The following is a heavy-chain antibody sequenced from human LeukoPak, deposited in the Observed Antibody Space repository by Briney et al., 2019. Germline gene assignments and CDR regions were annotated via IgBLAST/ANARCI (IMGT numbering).Heavy chain of an antibody. V-gene: IGHV3-21*04. CDR2: ISSSSNYI. D-gene: IGHD3-3*01. CDR3: ARLFFWSGGAFDI. CDR1: GFTFSSDS. Sequence: GGSLRLSCAASGFTFSSDSMNWVRQAPGKGLEWVSSISSSSNYIYYAESVKGRFTISRDNAKNSLYLQMNSLRAEDTAVYYCARLFFWSGGAFDIWGQGTMVTVSS. J-gene: IGHJ3*02.